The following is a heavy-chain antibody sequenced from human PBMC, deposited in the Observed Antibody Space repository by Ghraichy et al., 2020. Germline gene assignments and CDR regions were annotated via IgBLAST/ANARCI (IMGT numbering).Heavy chain of an antibody. CDR3: ATGGTVLVYYFDY. Sequence: GGSLRLSCAASGFTFSSYAMSWVRQAPGKGLEWVSAISGSGGSTYYADSVKGRFTISRDNSKNTLYLQMNSLRAEDTAVYYCATGGTVLVYYFDYWGQGTLVTVSS. J-gene: IGHJ4*02. V-gene: IGHV3-23*01. CDR1: GFTFSSYA. D-gene: IGHD4-17*01. CDR2: ISGSGGST.